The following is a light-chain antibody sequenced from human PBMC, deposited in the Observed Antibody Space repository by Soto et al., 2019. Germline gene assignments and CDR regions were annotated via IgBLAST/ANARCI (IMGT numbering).Light chain of an antibody. Sequence: AFRMTQSPSSLSASTGDRVTITCRASQGISSYLAWYQQKPGKAPKLLIYAASTLQSGVPSRFSGSGSGTDFTLTISCLQSEDFATYYCQQYYSYPQTFGQGTKVDIK. CDR1: QGISSY. J-gene: IGKJ1*01. CDR2: AAS. CDR3: QQYYSYPQT. V-gene: IGKV1-8*01.